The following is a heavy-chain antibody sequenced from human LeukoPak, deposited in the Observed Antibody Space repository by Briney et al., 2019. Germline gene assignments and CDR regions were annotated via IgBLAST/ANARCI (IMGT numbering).Heavy chain of an antibody. D-gene: IGHD3-10*01. CDR3: ARVRMVRGVIIMGY. V-gene: IGHV1-2*02. Sequence: WASVTVSCKASGYTFTGYYMHWVRQAPGQGLEWMGWINPNSGGTNYAQKFQGRVTMTRDTSISTAYMELSRLRSDDTAVYYCARVRMVRGVIIMGYWGQGTLVTVSS. J-gene: IGHJ4*02. CDR2: INPNSGGT. CDR1: GYTFTGYY.